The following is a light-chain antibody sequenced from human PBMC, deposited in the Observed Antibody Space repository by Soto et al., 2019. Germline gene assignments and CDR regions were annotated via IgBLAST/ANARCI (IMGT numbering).Light chain of an antibody. CDR1: TGAVTSGHY. CDR2: DTT. CDR3: LLSYSGTYWV. V-gene: IGLV7-46*01. Sequence: QAVVTQEPSLTVSPGGTVTLTCGSSTGAVTSGHYPYWFQQKPGQAPRTLISDTTNKHSWTPARFSGCLLGGKAALTLAGAQTDDEADYYCLLSYSGTYWVFGGGTKLTVL. J-gene: IGLJ3*02.